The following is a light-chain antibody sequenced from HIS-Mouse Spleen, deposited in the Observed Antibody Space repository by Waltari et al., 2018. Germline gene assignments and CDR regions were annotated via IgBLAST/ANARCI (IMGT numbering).Light chain of an antibody. V-gene: IGLV2-8*01. CDR1: SSDVGGYNY. CDR2: EVS. J-gene: IGLJ3*02. Sequence: QSALTQPPSASGSPGQSVTISCTGTSSDVGGYNYVSWYQQHPGKAPKLMIYEVSKRPSGAPDRFAGSKSGNTASLTVSVLQAEDEADYYCSSYAGSNNWVFGGGTKLTVL. CDR3: SSYAGSNNWV.